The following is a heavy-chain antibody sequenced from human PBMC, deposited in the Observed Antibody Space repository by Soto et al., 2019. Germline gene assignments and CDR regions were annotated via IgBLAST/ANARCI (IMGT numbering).Heavy chain of an antibody. Sequence: GASVKGSRKVFGYTLTEFFIHWVRQAPGKRLEWMGGFDPEDGETIYAQKFQGRVTMTEDTSTDTAYMELSSLRSEDTAVYYCATERVFDGSGSYYKAYDYWGQGTLVTVSS. CDR2: FDPEDGET. CDR1: GYTLTEFF. V-gene: IGHV1-24*01. J-gene: IGHJ4*02. D-gene: IGHD3-10*01. CDR3: ATERVFDGSGSYYKAYDY.